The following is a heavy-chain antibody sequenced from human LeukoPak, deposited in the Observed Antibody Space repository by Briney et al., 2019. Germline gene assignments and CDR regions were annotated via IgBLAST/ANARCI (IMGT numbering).Heavy chain of an antibody. CDR3: ARGRQDVTMIVVVMTAVSYYLDV. CDR2: MNPSGST. D-gene: IGHD3-22*01. CDR1: GGSFSGYY. V-gene: IGHV4-34*01. J-gene: IGHJ6*03. Sequence: SETLSLTCAVYGGSFSGYYWTWIHQTPGKGLEWIGEMNPSGSTNYNPSLESRVTISVDTYKNQFSLKLSSVTAADTAVYYCARGRQDVTMIVVVMTAVSYYLDVWGKGTTVTVS.